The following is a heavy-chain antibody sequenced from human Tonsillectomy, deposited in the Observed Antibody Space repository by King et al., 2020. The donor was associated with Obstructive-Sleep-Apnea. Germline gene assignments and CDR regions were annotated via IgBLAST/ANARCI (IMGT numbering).Heavy chain of an antibody. CDR3: ARLALDDYDSSGYQEPPDY. D-gene: IGHD3-22*01. CDR1: GYSFTSYW. J-gene: IGHJ4*02. Sequence: QLVQSGAEVKKPGESLKISCKGSGYSFTSYWIGWVRQMPGKGLEWMGSIYPGDSDTRYSPSFQGQVTISADKSISTAYLQWSSLKASDTAMYYCARLALDDYDSSGYQEPPDYWGQGTLVTVSS. CDR2: IYPGDSDT. V-gene: IGHV5-51*01.